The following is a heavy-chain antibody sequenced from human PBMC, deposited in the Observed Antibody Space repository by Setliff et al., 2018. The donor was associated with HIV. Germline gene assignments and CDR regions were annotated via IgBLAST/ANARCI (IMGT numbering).Heavy chain of an antibody. CDR2: IKSEADGGTE. CDR1: GFFFKNAW. D-gene: IGHD1-1*01. J-gene: IGHJ4*02. CDR3: TTAGHGSLDFDY. Sequence: GGSLRLSCAASGFFFKNAWMSWVRQAPGKGLEWIGRIKSEADGGTEESAAFLKGRFTISRDDSKNTLFLQMNSLKAEDTALYYCTTAGHGSLDFDYWGQGTRVTVSS. V-gene: IGHV3-15*01.